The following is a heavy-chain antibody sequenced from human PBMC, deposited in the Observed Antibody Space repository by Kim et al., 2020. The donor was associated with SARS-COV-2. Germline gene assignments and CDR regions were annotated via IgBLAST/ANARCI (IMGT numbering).Heavy chain of an antibody. CDR1: GGSISSGDYY. CDR2: IYYSGST. V-gene: IGHV4-30-4*01. D-gene: IGHD5-18*01. CDR3: ARDQGGIQLWTPPFDY. J-gene: IGHJ4*02. Sequence: SETLSLTCTVSGGSISSGDYYWSWIRQPPGKGLEWIGYIYYSGSTYYNPSLKSRVTISVDTSKNQFSLKLSSVTAADTAVYYCARDQGGIQLWTPPFDYWGQGALVTVSS.